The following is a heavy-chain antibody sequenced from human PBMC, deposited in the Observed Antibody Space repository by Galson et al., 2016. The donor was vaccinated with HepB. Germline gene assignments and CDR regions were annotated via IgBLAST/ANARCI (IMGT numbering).Heavy chain of an antibody. Sequence: SLRLSCAASGFSFTSYCISWVRQAPGKGLEWVANIDQDGRKKDYVDSVEGRFTISRDNSKRSVYLEMNSLRAEDTAVYYCTRDLFYGDNEVASVQLDSWGQGTLVTVSS. CDR3: TRDLFYGDNEVASVQLDS. CDR2: IDQDGRKK. V-gene: IGHV3-7*01. D-gene: IGHD2-21*02. CDR1: GFSFTSYC. J-gene: IGHJ4*02.